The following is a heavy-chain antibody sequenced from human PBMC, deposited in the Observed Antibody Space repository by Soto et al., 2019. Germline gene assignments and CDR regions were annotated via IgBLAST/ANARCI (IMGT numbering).Heavy chain of an antibody. V-gene: IGHV3-23*01. CDR3: ARDAPRGSSSPGSKDYFDY. CDR2: ISGSGGST. J-gene: IGHJ4*02. CDR1: GFTFSNNA. Sequence: GGSLRLSCAASGFTFSNNAMTWGRQAPGKGLEWVSGISGSGGSTYHADSVKGRFTISRDNSKNTLYLQMSSLRAEDTAVYYCARDAPRGSSSPGSKDYFDYWGQGTLVTVSS. D-gene: IGHD6-13*01.